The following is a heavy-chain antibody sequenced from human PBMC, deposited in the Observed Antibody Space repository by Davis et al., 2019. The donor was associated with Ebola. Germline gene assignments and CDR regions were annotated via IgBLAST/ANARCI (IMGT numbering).Heavy chain of an antibody. D-gene: IGHD4-23*01. V-gene: IGHV3-23*01. CDR2: VYETGAAI. J-gene: IGHJ4*02. Sequence: GESLKISCEASGFTFAFSGYTMFWARQAPGRRLEWVSGVYETGAAIYYADSVKGRFTVSRDDSDNTLSLQMNSLTVEDTAVYYCARWRIGREYIDLWGQGTQVTVS. CDR1: GFTFAFSGYT. CDR3: ARWRIGREYIDL.